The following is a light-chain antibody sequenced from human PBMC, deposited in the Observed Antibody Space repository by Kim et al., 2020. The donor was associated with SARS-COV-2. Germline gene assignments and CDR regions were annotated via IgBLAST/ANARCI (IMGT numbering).Light chain of an antibody. J-gene: IGKJ4*01. CDR3: QQRNSWPPAVT. CDR1: QNIDTY. V-gene: IGKV3-11*01. Sequence: SPWERATLSCRASQNIDTYLAWYQQRPGQAPRLLVYDASNRATGVPDRFSGSGSGTDFTLTISSLEPEDFSIYYCQQRNSWPPAVTFGGGTKLEI. CDR2: DAS.